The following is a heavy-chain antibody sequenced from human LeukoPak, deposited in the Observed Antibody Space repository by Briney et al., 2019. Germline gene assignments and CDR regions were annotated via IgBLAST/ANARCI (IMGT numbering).Heavy chain of an antibody. CDR1: SYSISRGYY. Sequence: SETLSLTCTVSSYSISRGYYWGWIRQPPGKTLEWIGYISRSGTTYYNPSLKSRVTISVDTSRDQFSLNLTSVIVADTAVYYCARVSSWSLDYWGQGTLVIVSS. D-gene: IGHD6-13*01. CDR3: ARVSSWSLDY. J-gene: IGHJ4*02. V-gene: IGHV4-38-2*02. CDR2: ISRSGTT.